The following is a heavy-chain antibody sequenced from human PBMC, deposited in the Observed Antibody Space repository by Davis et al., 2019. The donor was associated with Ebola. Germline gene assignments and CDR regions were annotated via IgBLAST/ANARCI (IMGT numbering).Heavy chain of an antibody. Sequence: ASVKVSCKASGYTFTSYGISWVRQAPGQGLEWMGWFSAYNGNTNYAQKLQGRVTMTTDTSTSTAYMELRSLRSDDTAVYYCATQKSGEPIFHFWGQGTLVTVSS. CDR2: FSAYNGNT. D-gene: IGHD7-27*01. J-gene: IGHJ4*02. CDR1: GYTFTSYG. CDR3: ATQKSGEPIFHF. V-gene: IGHV1-18*01.